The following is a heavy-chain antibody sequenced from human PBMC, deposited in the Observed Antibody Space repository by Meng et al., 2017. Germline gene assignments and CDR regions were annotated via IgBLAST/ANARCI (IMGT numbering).Heavy chain of an antibody. CDR1: GFTFSSYA. J-gene: IGHJ3*02. V-gene: IGHV3-30*04. CDR2: ISYDGSNK. Sequence: GGSLKISCAASGFTFSSYAMHWVRQAPGKGLEWVAVISYDGSNKYYADSVKGRFTISRDNSKNTLYLQMNSLRAEDTAVYYCARGGFWWELLLGPGAFDIWGQGTMVTVSS. D-gene: IGHD1-26*01. CDR3: ARGGFWWELLLGPGAFDI.